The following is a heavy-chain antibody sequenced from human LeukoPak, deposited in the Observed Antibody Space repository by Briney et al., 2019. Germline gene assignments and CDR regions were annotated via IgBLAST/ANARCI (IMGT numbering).Heavy chain of an antibody. CDR2: IYSGGST. CDR1: GFTVSSNY. Sequence: GGSLRLSCAASGFTVSSNYMSWVRQAPGKGLEWVSVIYSGGSTYYADSVKGRFTISRDNSKNTLYLQMNSLRAEDTAVYYCAREGPGLGDHYFDCWGQGTLVIVSS. D-gene: IGHD3-16*01. CDR3: AREGPGLGDHYFDC. J-gene: IGHJ4*02. V-gene: IGHV3-66*01.